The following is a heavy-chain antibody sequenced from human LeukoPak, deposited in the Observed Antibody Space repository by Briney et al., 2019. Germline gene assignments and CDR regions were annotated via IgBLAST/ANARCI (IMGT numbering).Heavy chain of an antibody. Sequence: SETLSLTCTVSGGSISSSSYYWGWIRQPPGKGLEWIGSIYYSGSTYYNPSLKSRVTISVDTSKNQFSLKLSSVTAADTAVYYCARGNGDYYYYYMDIWGKGTTVTVSS. D-gene: IGHD2-8*01. CDR2: IYYSGST. V-gene: IGHV4-39*07. CDR3: ARGNGDYYYYYMDI. J-gene: IGHJ6*03. CDR1: GGSISSSSYY.